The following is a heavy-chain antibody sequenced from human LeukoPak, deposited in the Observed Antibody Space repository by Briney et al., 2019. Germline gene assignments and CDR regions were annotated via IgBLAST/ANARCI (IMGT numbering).Heavy chain of an antibody. V-gene: IGHV3-30*04. D-gene: IGHD6-13*01. CDR3: ARDRSGPYSSSWYPDY. CDR2: ISYDGSNK. J-gene: IGHJ4*02. Sequence: PGGSLRLSCAASGFTFSSYAMHWVRQAPGKGLEWVAVISYDGSNKYYADSVKGRFTLSRDNSKNTLYLQMNSLRAEDTAVYYCARDRSGPYSSSWYPDYWGQGTLVTVSS. CDR1: GFTFSSYA.